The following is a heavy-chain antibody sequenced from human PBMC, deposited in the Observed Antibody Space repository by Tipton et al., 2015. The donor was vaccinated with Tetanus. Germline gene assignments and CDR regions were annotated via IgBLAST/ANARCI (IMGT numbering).Heavy chain of an antibody. D-gene: IGHD3-9*01. J-gene: IGHJ3*01. V-gene: IGHV3-53*01. CDR2: TYGDGST. CDR3: ARASYDTLTGYYLDAFDV. Sequence: SLRLSCAASGFSVSRKYMTWVRQAPGKGLEWVSLTYGDGSTYYADSVKGRSTISRDTSKSAVYLHMSSLSPQDTAVYYCARASYDTLTGYYLDAFDVWGQGTMVTVSS. CDR1: GFSVSRKY.